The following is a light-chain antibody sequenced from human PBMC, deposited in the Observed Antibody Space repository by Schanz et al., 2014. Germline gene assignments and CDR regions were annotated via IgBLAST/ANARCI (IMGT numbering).Light chain of an antibody. CDR1: QNVNKY. V-gene: IGKV3-11*01. Sequence: EIVMTQSPGTLSLSPGERATLSCRASQNVNKYHLAWYQQKPGQTPRLLMYDASNRATGIPDRFSGSGSGTDFTLTISSLEPEDFALYYCQQRSDWPRITFGQGTRLEIK. CDR3: QQRSDWPRIT. J-gene: IGKJ5*01. CDR2: DAS.